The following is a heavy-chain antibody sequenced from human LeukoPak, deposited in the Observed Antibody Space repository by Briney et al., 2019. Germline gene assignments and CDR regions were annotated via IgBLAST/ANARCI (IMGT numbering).Heavy chain of an antibody. D-gene: IGHD6-19*01. CDR2: ISGSGGST. V-gene: IGHV3-23*01. Sequence: GGSLRLSCAASGFTFSSYGMSWVRQAPGKGLEWVSSISGSGGSTFYADSVKGRFTISRDNSKNTLYLQMTSLRAEDTAVYYCAKGIAVAGTGFDSWGQGTLVTVSS. CDR1: GFTFSSYG. J-gene: IGHJ4*02. CDR3: AKGIAVAGTGFDS.